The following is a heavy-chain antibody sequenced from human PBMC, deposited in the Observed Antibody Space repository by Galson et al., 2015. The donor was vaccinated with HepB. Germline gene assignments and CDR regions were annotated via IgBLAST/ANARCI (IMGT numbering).Heavy chain of an antibody. CDR3: TRLGDLSGYSSL. Sequence: SLRLSCAASGFTVSGSAMHWVRQASGRGREWVGRIGSKANSYATAYAASVKGRFTISRDDSKNTAYMQMNSLKTEDTAVYYCTRLGDLSGYSSLWGQGTLVTVSS. CDR1: GFTVSGSA. V-gene: IGHV3-73*01. D-gene: IGHD6-13*01. J-gene: IGHJ4*02. CDR2: IGSKANSYAT.